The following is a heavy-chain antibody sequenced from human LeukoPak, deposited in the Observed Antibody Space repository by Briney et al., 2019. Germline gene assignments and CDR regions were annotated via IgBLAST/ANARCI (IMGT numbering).Heavy chain of an antibody. CDR3: AKSIGDGDKIYYYFYYKGG. V-gene: IGHV3-53*01. D-gene: IGHD5-24*01. Sequence: SGGSLRLSCAASGFTVSSNYMSWVRQAPGKGLEWVSVIHSGGTTYYADSVKGRFTISRDNIRNVVFLQMNSLRAEDTAVYYCAKSIGDGDKIYYYFYYKGGWGKGATVTVS. CDR1: GFTVSSNY. J-gene: IGHJ6*03. CDR2: IHSGGTT.